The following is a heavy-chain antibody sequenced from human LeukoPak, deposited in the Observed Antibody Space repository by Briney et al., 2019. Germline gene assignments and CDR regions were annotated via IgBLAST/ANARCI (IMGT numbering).Heavy chain of an antibody. V-gene: IGHV1-18*01. CDR2: ISAYNGNT. Sequence: GASVKVSCKASGYTFTSYGISWVRQAPGQGLEWMGWISAYNGNTNYAQKLQGRVTMTTDTSTSTAYMELRSLRSDDTAVYYCARGRGSYWAPYYYYGMDVWGQGTTVTVSS. CDR3: ARGRGSYWAPYYYYGMDV. J-gene: IGHJ6*02. D-gene: IGHD1-26*01. CDR1: GYTFTSYG.